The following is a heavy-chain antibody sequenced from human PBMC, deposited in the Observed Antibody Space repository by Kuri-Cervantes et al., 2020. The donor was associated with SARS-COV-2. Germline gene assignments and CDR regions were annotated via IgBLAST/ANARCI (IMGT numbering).Heavy chain of an antibody. CDR3: ARSQLLWFGERRYYFDY. Sequence: SETLSLTCTVSGGSISSSSYYWGWIRQPPGKGREWIGSIYYSGSTNYNPSLKSRVTISVDTSKNQFSQKLSSVTAADTAVYYCARSQLLWFGERRYYFDYWGQGTLVTVSS. D-gene: IGHD3-10*01. CDR1: GGSISSSSYY. J-gene: IGHJ4*02. V-gene: IGHV4-39*07. CDR2: IYYSGST.